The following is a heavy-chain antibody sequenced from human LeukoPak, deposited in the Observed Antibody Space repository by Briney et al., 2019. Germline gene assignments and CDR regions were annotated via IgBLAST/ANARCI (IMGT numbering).Heavy chain of an antibody. D-gene: IGHD3-16*01. Sequence: GGSLRLSCAASGFTFSSYAMSWIRQAPGKGLEWVSGISGTGGSTYHADSVKGRFTISRDNAKDSLYLQMNSLRAEDTAVYYCVRVGNSLNYFDCWGQGTLVTVSS. CDR3: VRVGNSLNYFDC. V-gene: IGHV3-23*01. CDR1: GFTFSSYA. CDR2: ISGTGGST. J-gene: IGHJ4*02.